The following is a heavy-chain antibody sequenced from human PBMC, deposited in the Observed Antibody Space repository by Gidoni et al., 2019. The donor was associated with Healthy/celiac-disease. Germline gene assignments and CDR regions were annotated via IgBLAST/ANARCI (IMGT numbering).Heavy chain of an antibody. D-gene: IGHD6-13*01. CDR2: IYTSGST. Sequence: QVQLQESGPGLVKPSETLSLTCTVSGGSISSYYWSWIRQPAGKGLEWIGRIYTSGSTNYNPSLKSRVTMSVDTSKNQFSLKLSSVTAADTAVYYCARDMSQTTADSSSWNNWFDPWGQGTLVTVSS. CDR3: ARDMSQTTADSSSWNNWFDP. J-gene: IGHJ5*02. V-gene: IGHV4-4*07. CDR1: GGSISSYY.